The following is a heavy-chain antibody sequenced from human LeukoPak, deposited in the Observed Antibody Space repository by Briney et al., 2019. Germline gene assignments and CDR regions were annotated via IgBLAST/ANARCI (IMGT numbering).Heavy chain of an antibody. CDR2: IYYSGST. J-gene: IGHJ3*02. V-gene: IGHV4-59*08. CDR3: ARKTYYDFWSGYFPAFDI. CDR1: GGSISSYY. D-gene: IGHD3-3*01. Sequence: SETLSLTCTVSGGSISSYYCSWIRQSPGKGLEWIGYIYYSGSTNYNPSLKSRVTISVDTSKNQFSLKLSSVTAADTAVYYCARKTYYDFWSGYFPAFDIWGQGTMVTVSS.